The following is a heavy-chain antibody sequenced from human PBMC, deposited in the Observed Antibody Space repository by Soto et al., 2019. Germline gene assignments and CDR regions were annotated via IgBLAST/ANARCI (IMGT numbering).Heavy chain of an antibody. CDR2: IYYSGNT. CDR1: DGSISSSLYS. V-gene: IGHV4-39*01. Sequence: PSETLSLTCTVSDGSISSSLYSWGWIRQPPGRGLEWIGTIYYSGNTFYNPSLKSRVTVSADTSKNQFSLNLSSVTAADTAVYYCARHRGTSYYYSYMDVWGKGTTVTVSS. J-gene: IGHJ6*03. CDR3: ARHRGTSYYYSYMDV. D-gene: IGHD3-10*01.